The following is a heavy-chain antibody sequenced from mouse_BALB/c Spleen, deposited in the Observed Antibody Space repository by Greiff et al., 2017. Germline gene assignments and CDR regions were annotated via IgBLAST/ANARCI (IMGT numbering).Heavy chain of an antibody. D-gene: IGHD2-2*01. J-gene: IGHJ4*01. V-gene: IGHV1-14*01. CDR2: INPYNDGT. CDR1: GYTFTSYV. Sequence: EVQLQQSGPELVKPGASVKMSCKASGYTFTSYVMHWVKQKPGQGLEWIGYINPYNDGTKYNEKFKGKATLTSDKSSSTAYMELSSLTSEDSAVYYCARSDYGYDEDMGYYAMDYWGQGTSVTVSS. CDR3: ARSDYGYDEDMGYYAMDY.